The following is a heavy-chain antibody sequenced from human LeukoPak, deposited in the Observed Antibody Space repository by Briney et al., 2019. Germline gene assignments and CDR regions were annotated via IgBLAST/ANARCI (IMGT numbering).Heavy chain of an antibody. Sequence: GGSLRLSCAASGFTFSSYSMNWVRQAPGKGLEWVSSISSSSSYIYYADSVKGRFTISRDNAKNSLYLQMNSLRAEDAAVYYCARDMVRGVIASMDVWGKGTTVTVSS. CDR3: ARDMVRGVIASMDV. D-gene: IGHD3-10*01. CDR1: GFTFSSYS. V-gene: IGHV3-21*01. CDR2: ISSSSSYI. J-gene: IGHJ6*04.